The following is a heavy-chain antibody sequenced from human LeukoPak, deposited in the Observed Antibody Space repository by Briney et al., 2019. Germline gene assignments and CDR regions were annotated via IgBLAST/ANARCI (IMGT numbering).Heavy chain of an antibody. Sequence: GGSLRLSCAASGFSFSDAWMNWVRQAPGKGLEWVGRILSKTSGGTTDYATPVKGRFTISRDDSKNMLYLHMNSLQIEDTAVYYCADYYASGSYPPWGQGTLVTVSS. CDR1: GFSFSDAW. CDR2: ILSKTSGGTT. D-gene: IGHD3-10*01. V-gene: IGHV3-15*07. CDR3: ADYYASGSYPP. J-gene: IGHJ5*02.